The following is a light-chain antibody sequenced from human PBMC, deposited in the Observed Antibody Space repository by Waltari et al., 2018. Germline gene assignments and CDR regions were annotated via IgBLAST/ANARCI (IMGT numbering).Light chain of an antibody. J-gene: IGKJ2*01. Sequence: VLTQSPGTLSLSPGERATLPCRASQSLTKRYLAWYQQKPGQAPRILIYGATSRAVGIPDRFSGSGSGTDFTLTISSLEPDDFAVYYCQQYGSSVMYTFGQGTKLEIK. CDR1: QSLTKRY. CDR3: QQYGSSVMYT. CDR2: GAT. V-gene: IGKV3-20*01.